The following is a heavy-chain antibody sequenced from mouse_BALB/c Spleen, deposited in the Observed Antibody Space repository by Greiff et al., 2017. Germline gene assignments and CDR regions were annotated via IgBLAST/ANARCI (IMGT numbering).Heavy chain of an antibody. V-gene: IGHV14-3*02. CDR2: IDPANGNT. Sequence: VQLQQSGAELVKPGASVKLSCTASGFNIKDTYMHWVKQRPEQGLEWIGRIDPANGNTKYDPKFQGKATITADTSSNTAYRQLSSLTSEDTAVYYCANWAAYWGQGTLVTVSA. CDR3: ANWAAY. CDR1: GFNIKDTY. D-gene: IGHD4-1*01. J-gene: IGHJ3*01.